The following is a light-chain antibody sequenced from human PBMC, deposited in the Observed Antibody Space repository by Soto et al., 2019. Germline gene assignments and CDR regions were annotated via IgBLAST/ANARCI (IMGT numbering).Light chain of an antibody. V-gene: IGLV8-61*01. CDR3: VLYMGRGIWV. J-gene: IGLJ3*02. CDR2: STD. Sequence: QTVVTQEPSFSVSPGRTVTLTCGLSSGSVSTTYYPTWYQQTPGQAPRTLIYSTDTRSSGVPDRFSGSILGNKAALNITGAQADDESDYYCVLYMGRGIWVFGGGTKLTVL. CDR1: SGSVSTTYY.